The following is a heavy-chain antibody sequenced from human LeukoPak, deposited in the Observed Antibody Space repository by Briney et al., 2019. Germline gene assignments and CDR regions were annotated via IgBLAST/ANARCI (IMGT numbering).Heavy chain of an antibody. CDR2: INPSSGGT. CDR1: GYTFTGYY. Sequence: ASVKVSCKASGYTFTGYYMHWVRQAPGQGLEWMGWINPSSGGTNYAQKFQGRVTMTRDTSISTAYMELSRLRSDDTAVYYCARSDGRYGDYENGYWGQGTLVTVSS. CDR3: ARSDGRYGDYENGY. J-gene: IGHJ4*02. D-gene: IGHD4-17*01. V-gene: IGHV1-2*02.